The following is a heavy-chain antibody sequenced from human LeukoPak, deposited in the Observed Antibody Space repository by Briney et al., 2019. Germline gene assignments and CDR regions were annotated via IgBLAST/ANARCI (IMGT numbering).Heavy chain of an antibody. Sequence: SETLSLTCTVSGGSISSSSYYWGWIRQPPGKGLEWIGSIYYSGSTYYNPSLKSRVTISVDTSKNQFSLKLSSVTAADTAVYYCARVGWNYGFVDYWGQGTLVTVSS. CDR2: IYYSGST. CDR1: GGSISSSSYY. J-gene: IGHJ4*02. D-gene: IGHD1-7*01. CDR3: ARVGWNYGFVDY. V-gene: IGHV4-39*07.